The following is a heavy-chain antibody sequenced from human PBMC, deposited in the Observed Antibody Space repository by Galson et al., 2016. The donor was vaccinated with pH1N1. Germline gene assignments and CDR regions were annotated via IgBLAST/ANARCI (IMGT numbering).Heavy chain of an antibody. J-gene: IGHJ2*01. CDR2: IYPGDSDT. Sequence: QSGAEVKKPGESLKISCKGSGYNFTTYWIGWVRQMPGKGLEWMGIIYPGDSDTRYSPSFQGQVIISADKSISTAYLQWSSLKASDTAMYYCARKYTAERCGGVCRWFFDLWGRGTLVTVSS. V-gene: IGHV5-51*01. CDR1: GYNFTTYW. D-gene: IGHD2-21*01. CDR3: ARKYTAERCGGVCRWFFDL.